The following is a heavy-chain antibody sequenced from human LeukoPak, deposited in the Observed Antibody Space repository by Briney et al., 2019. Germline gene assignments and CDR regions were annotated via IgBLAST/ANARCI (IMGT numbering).Heavy chain of an antibody. V-gene: IGHV1-2*02. Sequence: GASVKVSCKASGYTFTGYYMEWVRQATGQGLEWMGWINPNSGGTNYAQKFQGRVTMTRDTSISTAYMELSRLRSDDTAVYYCARVRYGGAAGAFDYWGQGTLVTVSS. CDR3: ARVRYGGAAGAFDY. D-gene: IGHD4-23*01. J-gene: IGHJ4*02. CDR2: INPNSGGT. CDR1: GYTFTGYY.